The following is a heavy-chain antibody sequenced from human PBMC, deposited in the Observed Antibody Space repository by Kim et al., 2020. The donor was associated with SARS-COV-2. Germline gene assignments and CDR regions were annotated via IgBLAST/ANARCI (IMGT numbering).Heavy chain of an antibody. J-gene: IGHJ5*02. CDR2: FDPEDGET. CDR3: ATAPSYCSSTSCHPNWFDP. D-gene: IGHD2-2*01. Sequence: APGKGSEWMGGFDPEDGETIYAQKFQGRVTMTEDTSTDTAYMGLSSLRSEDTAVYYCATAPSYCSSTSCHPNWFDPWGQGTLVTVSS. V-gene: IGHV1-24*01.